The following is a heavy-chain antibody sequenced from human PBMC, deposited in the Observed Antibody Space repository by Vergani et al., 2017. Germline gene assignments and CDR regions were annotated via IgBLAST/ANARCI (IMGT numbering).Heavy chain of an antibody. CDR1: GGTFSSYA. D-gene: IGHD2-21*02. Sequence: QVQLVQSGAEVKKPGSSVKVSCKASGGTFSSYAISWVRQAPGQGLEWMGGIIPIFGTANYAQKFQGRVTITADKSTSTAYMELSSLRSEDTAVYYCERLSLCGGDCYSVWFHDWGQGTLVTVSS. CDR3: ERLSLCGGDCYSVWFHD. J-gene: IGHJ4*02. V-gene: IGHV1-69*06. CDR2: IIPIFGTA.